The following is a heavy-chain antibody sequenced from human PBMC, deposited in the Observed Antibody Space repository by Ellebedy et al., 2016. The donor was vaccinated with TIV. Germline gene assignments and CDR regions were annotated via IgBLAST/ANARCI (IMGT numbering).Heavy chain of an antibody. Sequence: GESLKISCAASGFTFSSYAMSWVRQAPGKGLEWVSAISGSGGSTYYADSVKGRFTISRDNSKNTLYLQMNSLRAEDTAVYYCAKIRIEQLVFDYWGQGTLVTVSS. V-gene: IGHV3-23*01. CDR2: ISGSGGST. CDR3: AKIRIEQLVFDY. CDR1: GFTFSSYA. D-gene: IGHD6-13*01. J-gene: IGHJ4*02.